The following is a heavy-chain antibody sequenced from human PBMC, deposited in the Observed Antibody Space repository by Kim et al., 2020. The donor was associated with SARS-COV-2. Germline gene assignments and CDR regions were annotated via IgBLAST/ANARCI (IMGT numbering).Heavy chain of an antibody. J-gene: IGHJ4*02. CDR1: GFTFSTHG. D-gene: IGHD6-6*01. V-gene: IGHV3-48*02. Sequence: GGSLRLSCAASGFTFSTHGFNWVRQAPGKGLEWVSYMSSRGSTIYYADSVKGRFIIFRDDGKNSLYLQMNSLRDEDTAVYYCARAAYASSSAEFDYWGQGTLVTVSS. CDR3: ARAAYASSSAEFDY. CDR2: MSSRGSTI.